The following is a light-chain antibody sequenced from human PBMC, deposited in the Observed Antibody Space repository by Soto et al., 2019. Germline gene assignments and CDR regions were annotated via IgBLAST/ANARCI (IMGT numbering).Light chain of an antibody. V-gene: IGKV1-39*01. CDR2: DAS. CDR3: QQYGGSPRIT. J-gene: IGKJ5*01. CDR1: QSIARF. Sequence: DIQMTQSPSYLSASVGDRVTITCRASQSIARFLTWYQQKPGKAPKLLVSDASTLQSGVPSRFSGSGSGTDFTLIINRLEPEDVAIYYCQQYGGSPRITFGQGTRLEIK.